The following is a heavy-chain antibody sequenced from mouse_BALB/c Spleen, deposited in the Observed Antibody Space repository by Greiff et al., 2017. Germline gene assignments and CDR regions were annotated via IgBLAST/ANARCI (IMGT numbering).Heavy chain of an antibody. J-gene: IGHJ3*01. CDR2: IDPENGDT. CDR1: GFNIKDYY. V-gene: IGHV14-4*02. D-gene: IGHD2-1*01. Sequence: EVQLQQSGAELVRSGASVKLSCTASGFNIKDYYMHWVKQRPEQGLVWIGWIDPENGDTEYAPKFQGKATMTADTSSNTAYLQLSSLTSEDTAVYNCKAYYGNYEGFAYWGQGTLVTVSA. CDR3: KAYYGNYEGFAY.